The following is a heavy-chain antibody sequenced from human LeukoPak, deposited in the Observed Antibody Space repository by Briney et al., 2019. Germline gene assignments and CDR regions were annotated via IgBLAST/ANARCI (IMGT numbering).Heavy chain of an antibody. Sequence: GASVKVSCKASGYTFTAYGIHWVRQAPGQGLEWMGRINANNDGINYAQKFQGRVTMTRDTSISTAYMELNSLRSDDTARPYWARAEATTGARHFDSWGQGTLVTVSS. CDR1: GYTFTAYG. J-gene: IGHJ4*02. CDR2: INANNDGI. V-gene: IGHV1-2*06. D-gene: IGHD1-26*01. CDR3: ARAEATTGARHFDS.